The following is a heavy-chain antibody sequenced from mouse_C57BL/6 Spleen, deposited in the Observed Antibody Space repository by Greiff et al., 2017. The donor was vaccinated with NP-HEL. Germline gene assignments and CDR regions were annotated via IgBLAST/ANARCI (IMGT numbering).Heavy chain of an antibody. CDR3: ASSDYDPGRAWFAY. CDR2: INPRNGGT. J-gene: IGHJ3*01. CDR1: GYTFTSYW. Sequence: QVHVKQPGTELVKPGASVKLSCKASGYTFTSYWMHWVKQRPGQGLEWIGNINPRNGGTNYNEKFKSKATLTVDKSSSTAYMQLSSLTSEDSAVYYCASSDYDPGRAWFAYWGPGTLVTVSA. V-gene: IGHV1-53*01. D-gene: IGHD2-4*01.